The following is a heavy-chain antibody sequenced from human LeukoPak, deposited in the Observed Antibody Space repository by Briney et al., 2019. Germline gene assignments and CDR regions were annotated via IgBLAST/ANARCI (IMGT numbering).Heavy chain of an antibody. CDR3: WRRDY. V-gene: IGHV3-7*01. CDR2: MKQGGSEK. J-gene: IGHJ4*02. Sequence: GGSLRLSCAASGFTFSNYWMTWVRQAPGKGLEWVANMKQGGSEKYCADSMKGRFTISGDNDKHSLYLQMNSLRAEETAIYCCWRRDYWGQGTLVTVSS. CDR1: GFTFSNYW.